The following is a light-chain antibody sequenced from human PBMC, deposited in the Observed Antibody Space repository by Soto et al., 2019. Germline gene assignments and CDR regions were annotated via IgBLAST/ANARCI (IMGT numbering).Light chain of an antibody. CDR1: QSVSSNY. Sequence: EIVLTQSPGTLSLSPGERATLSCRASQSVSSNYFAWYQQIPAQPPRLLIHGASRRATGIPDRFSGSGSGTDFTLTISRLEPEDFAVYYCQQYGGSPTFGQGTKV. CDR3: QQYGGSPT. J-gene: IGKJ1*01. CDR2: GAS. V-gene: IGKV3-20*01.